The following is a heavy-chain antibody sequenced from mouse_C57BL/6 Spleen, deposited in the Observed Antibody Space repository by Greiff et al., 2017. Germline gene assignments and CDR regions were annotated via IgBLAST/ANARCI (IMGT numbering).Heavy chain of an antibody. Sequence: QVQLQQPGAELVKPGASVKLSCKASGYTFTSYWMQWVKQRPGQGLEWIGEIDPSDSYTNYNQKFKGKATLTVDTSSSTAYMQLSSLTSEDSAVYYCARGGYYAMDYWGPGTSVTVSS. CDR1: GYTFTSYW. CDR2: IDPSDSYT. D-gene: IGHD1-1*02. CDR3: ARGGYYAMDY. J-gene: IGHJ4*01. V-gene: IGHV1-50*01.